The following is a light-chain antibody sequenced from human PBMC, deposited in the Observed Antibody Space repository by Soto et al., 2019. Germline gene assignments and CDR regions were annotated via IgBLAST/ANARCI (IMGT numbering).Light chain of an antibody. Sequence: QSVLTQPPSASGTPGQRVTISCSGSSSNIGSKSVNWYQQVPGTAPKLLIYTNNKRPSGVPDRFSGSKSGTSASLAISGLQSGDEVDYYCAAWDDSLRGVLFGGGTKLTVL. CDR1: SSNIGSKS. J-gene: IGLJ2*01. CDR2: TNN. CDR3: AAWDDSLRGVL. V-gene: IGLV1-44*01.